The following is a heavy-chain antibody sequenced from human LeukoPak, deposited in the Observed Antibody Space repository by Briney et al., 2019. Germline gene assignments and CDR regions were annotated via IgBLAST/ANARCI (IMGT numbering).Heavy chain of an antibody. V-gene: IGHV4-30-2*01. J-gene: IGHJ4*02. CDR1: GGSISSGGYS. CDR2: IYHSGIT. Sequence: SQTLSLTCAVSGGSISSGGYSWSWIRQPPGKGLEWIGYIYHSGITYYNPSLKSRVTISVDRSKNQFSLKLSSVTAADTAVYYCASVFDWTFDYWGQGTLVTVSS. D-gene: IGHD3-9*01. CDR3: ASVFDWTFDY.